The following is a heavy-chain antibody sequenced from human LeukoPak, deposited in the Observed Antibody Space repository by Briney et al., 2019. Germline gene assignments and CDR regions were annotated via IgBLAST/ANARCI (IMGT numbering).Heavy chain of an antibody. Sequence: SQTLSLTCTVSGGSISSGGYYWNWIRQHPGEGLEWIGSIYYSGSTYYNPSLKSRVTISVDTSKNQFSLKLSSVTAADTAVYYCASGHCSSTSCSYYFDYWGQGTLVTVSS. CDR1: GGSISSGGYY. CDR3: ASGHCSSTSCSYYFDY. V-gene: IGHV4-31*03. J-gene: IGHJ4*02. CDR2: IYYSGST. D-gene: IGHD2-2*01.